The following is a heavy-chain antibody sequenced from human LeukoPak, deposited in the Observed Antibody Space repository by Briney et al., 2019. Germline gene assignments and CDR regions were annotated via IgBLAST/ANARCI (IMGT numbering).Heavy chain of an antibody. J-gene: IGHJ4*02. CDR3: AKTTDGYSSGRYPGWPIDY. D-gene: IGHD6-19*01. Sequence: GGSLRLSCAASGFTFSSYVIYWVRQAPGKGLQWVSGISGSGTYTSFAASMTGRSPIPKYHSKYTVFLQMDTLRAEDTAVYYCAKTTDGYSSGRYPGWPIDYWGQGTRFTVSS. V-gene: IGHV3-23*01. CDR2: ISGSGTYT. CDR1: GFTFSSYV.